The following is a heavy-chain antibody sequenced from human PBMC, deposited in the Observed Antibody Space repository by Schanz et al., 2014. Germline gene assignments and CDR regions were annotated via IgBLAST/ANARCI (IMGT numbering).Heavy chain of an antibody. V-gene: IGHV3-66*01. CDR1: GFNVGNNY. D-gene: IGHD2-8*01. CDR3: ASRSVYAPT. J-gene: IGHJ5*02. CDR2: IYSRGGT. Sequence: EVQLVESGGGLIQPGGSLRLSCEASGFNVGNNYMSWVRQPPGKGLECISIIYSRGGTFHADSVKGRFTISRDKSKNTLYPEMNSLRAEDTAVYYCASRSVYAPTWGQGILVTVSS.